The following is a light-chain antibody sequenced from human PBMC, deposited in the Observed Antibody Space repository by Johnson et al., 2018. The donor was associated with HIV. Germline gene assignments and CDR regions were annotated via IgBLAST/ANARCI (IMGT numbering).Light chain of an antibody. Sequence: QSFLTQPPSVSAAPGQKVTISCSGSSSNIGNNYVSWYQQLPGTAPKLLIYDNNKRPSGIPDRFSGSKSGTSATLGITGLQTGDEADYYCGTWDSSLSAGNVFGTGTKVTVL. V-gene: IGLV1-51*01. CDR1: SSNIGNNY. CDR2: DNN. J-gene: IGLJ1*01. CDR3: GTWDSSLSAGNV.